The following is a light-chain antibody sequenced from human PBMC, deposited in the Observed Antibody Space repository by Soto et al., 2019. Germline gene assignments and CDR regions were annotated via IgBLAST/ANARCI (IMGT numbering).Light chain of an antibody. Sequence: QSALTQPPSASGSPGQSVTISCIGTSSDVGGYNYVSWYQQHPGKAPKLMIYEVIKRPSGVPDRFSGSKSGNTASLTVSRVQHEDEADYYCSSYAASNTLVVFGGGTQLAVL. CDR1: SSDVGGYNY. V-gene: IGLV2-8*01. CDR3: SSYAASNTLVV. CDR2: EVI. J-gene: IGLJ2*01.